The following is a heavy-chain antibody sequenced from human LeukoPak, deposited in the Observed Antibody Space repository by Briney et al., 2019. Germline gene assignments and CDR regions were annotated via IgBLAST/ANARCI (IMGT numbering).Heavy chain of an antibody. J-gene: IGHJ4*02. CDR3: TRDQTPYY. CDR1: GFTFCDDA. CDR2: IRSNLYGGTP. Sequence: PGGSLRLSCTASGFTFCDDARTWGRQAPGKGLEWVGFIRSNLYGGTPEYAASVKVRFTISRDDSNSIAYLEMDSLKTDDTAVYYCTRDQTPYYWGQGTLVTVSS. V-gene: IGHV3-49*04.